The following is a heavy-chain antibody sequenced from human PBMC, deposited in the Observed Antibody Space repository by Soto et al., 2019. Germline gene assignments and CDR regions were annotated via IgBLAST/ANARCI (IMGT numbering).Heavy chain of an antibody. D-gene: IGHD6-6*01. V-gene: IGHV3-23*01. Sequence: EQLLESGGGLVQPGGSLTLSCAASGFTFNHYGMAWVRQAPGKGLEWVSVISGSGGTTYYADSVKDRFTISRDNSKSTVYLQMNSLRVEDTALYSCAKVIVLGASTIEFWGPGTLVTVSS. CDR2: ISGSGGTT. CDR1: GFTFNHYG. CDR3: AKVIVLGASTIEF. J-gene: IGHJ4*02.